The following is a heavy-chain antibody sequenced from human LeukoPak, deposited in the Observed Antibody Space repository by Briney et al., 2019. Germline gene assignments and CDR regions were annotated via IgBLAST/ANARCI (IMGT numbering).Heavy chain of an antibody. J-gene: IGHJ3*02. D-gene: IGHD6-19*01. CDR3: AREREQWHAFDI. Sequence: PGGSLRLSCAASGFTFSSYEMNWVRQAPGKGLEWVANINQHGSETYYVDSVKGRFTISRDNAKNSLYLQMNSLRAEDTAVYFCAREREQWHAFDIWGRGTMVTVSS. V-gene: IGHV3-7*01. CDR2: INQHGSET. CDR1: GFTFSSYE.